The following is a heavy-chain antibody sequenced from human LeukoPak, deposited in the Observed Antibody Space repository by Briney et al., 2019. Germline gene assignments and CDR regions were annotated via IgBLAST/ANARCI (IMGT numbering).Heavy chain of an antibody. Sequence: GGSLRLSCAASGFKFSSYAMSWVRQAPGRGLEWVSAISGNDGSVRTTYNADSVKGRFTISRDNSENTLYLQMNSLRADDTAVYYCARRGDGGRSFDYWGQGTLVTVSS. CDR2: ISGNDGSVRTT. V-gene: IGHV3-23*01. CDR3: ARRGDGGRSFDY. CDR1: GFKFSSYA. J-gene: IGHJ4*02. D-gene: IGHD4-23*01.